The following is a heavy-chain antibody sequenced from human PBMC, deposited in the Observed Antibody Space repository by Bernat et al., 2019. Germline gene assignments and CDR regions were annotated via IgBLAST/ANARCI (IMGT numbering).Heavy chain of an antibody. CDR3: ARVFLWYESHYGMDV. Sequence: EVQLVESGGGLIQPGGSLRLSCAASGFTVSSNYMSWVRQAPGKGLEWVSVIYSGGSTYYADSVKGRFTISRDNSKNTLYLQMNSLRAEDTAVYYCARVFLWYESHYGMDVWGQGTTVTVSS. CDR2: IYSGGST. J-gene: IGHJ6*02. V-gene: IGHV3-53*01. CDR1: GFTVSSNY. D-gene: IGHD2-21*01.